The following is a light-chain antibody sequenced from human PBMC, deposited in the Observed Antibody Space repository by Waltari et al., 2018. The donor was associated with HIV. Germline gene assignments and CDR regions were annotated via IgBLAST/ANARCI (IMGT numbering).Light chain of an antibody. CDR1: SGHSNYA. V-gene: IGLV4-69*01. CDR2: LNSDGSH. J-gene: IGLJ3*02. Sequence: QVVLTQSPSASASLGASVKLTCTLSSGHSNYAIAWHQLQPGKGPRYLMKLNSDGSHTKGDGIPDRFSGSSSGPERYLTISSLQSEDEADYYCQTWGTGIRVFGGGTKLTVL. CDR3: QTWGTGIRV.